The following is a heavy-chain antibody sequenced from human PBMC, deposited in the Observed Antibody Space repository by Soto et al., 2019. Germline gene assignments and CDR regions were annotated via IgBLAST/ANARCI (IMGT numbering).Heavy chain of an antibody. CDR2: IIPIFGTA. V-gene: IGHV1-69*01. J-gene: IGHJ3*02. CDR3: ARVDVVVVAATMEAFDI. Sequence: QVQLVQSGAEVKKPGSSVKVSCKASGGTFSSYAISWVRQAPGQGLEWMGGIIPIFGTANYAQKFQGRVTITADESTSTAYMELRSLRSEDTAVYYCARVDVVVVAATMEAFDIWGQGTMVTVSS. D-gene: IGHD2-15*01. CDR1: GGTFSSYA.